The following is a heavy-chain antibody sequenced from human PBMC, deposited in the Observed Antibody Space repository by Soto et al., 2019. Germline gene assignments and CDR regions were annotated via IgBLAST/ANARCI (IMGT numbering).Heavy chain of an antibody. V-gene: IGHV4-39*07. Sequence: SETLSLTCTVSGVSISSNDYYWGWVRQPPGKGLEWIGEIYDSESTNYNPSLKSRVSMSVDKSKNQFSLRLSSVTAADTAVYYCARDMHAGFTHYFDPWGQGTLVTVSS. D-gene: IGHD1-26*01. CDR1: GVSISSNDY. J-gene: IGHJ5*02. CDR3: ARDMHAGFTHYFDP. CDR2: IYDSEST.